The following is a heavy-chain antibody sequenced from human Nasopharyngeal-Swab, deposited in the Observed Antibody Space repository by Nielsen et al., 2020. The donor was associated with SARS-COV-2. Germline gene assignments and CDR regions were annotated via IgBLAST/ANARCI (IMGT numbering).Heavy chain of an antibody. J-gene: IGHJ6*02. CDR1: GFTFSSYA. Sequence: GESLKISCAASGFTFSSYAMSWVRQAPGKGPEWVSAISGSGGSTYYADSVKGRFTISRDNSKNTLYLQMNSLRAEDTAVYYCARDRQEFGVVHYYYGMDVWGQGTTVTVSS. CDR2: ISGSGGST. D-gene: IGHD3-3*01. CDR3: ARDRQEFGVVHYYYGMDV. V-gene: IGHV3-23*01.